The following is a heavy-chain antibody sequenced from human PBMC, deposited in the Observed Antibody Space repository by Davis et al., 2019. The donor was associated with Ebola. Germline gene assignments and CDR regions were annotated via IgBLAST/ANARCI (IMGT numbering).Heavy chain of an antibody. CDR2: IYYSGST. Sequence: MPSETLSLTCTVSGGSISSGDYYWGWIRQPPGKGLEWIGSIYYSGSTYYNPSLKSRVTISVDTSKNQFSLKLSSVTAADTAVYYCARQGRYSYGYYYYYGMDVWGQGTTVTVSS. J-gene: IGHJ6*02. CDR1: GGSISSGDYY. CDR3: ARQGRYSYGYYYYYGMDV. D-gene: IGHD5-18*01. V-gene: IGHV4-39*01.